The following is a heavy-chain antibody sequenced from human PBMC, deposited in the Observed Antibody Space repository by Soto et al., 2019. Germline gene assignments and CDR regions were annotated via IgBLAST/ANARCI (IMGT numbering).Heavy chain of an antibody. V-gene: IGHV1-69*02. CDR2: LIPILGIA. CDR3: ARDPGDF. Sequence: QVQLVQSGAEVKKPGSSVKVSCEASGGTFSSYTISWVRQAPGQGLEWMGRLIPILGIANYAQKFLGRVAMTADPSTSPAYMELGSLRSEDTAVYYCARDPGDFWGQGTLVTVSS. CDR1: GGTFSSYT. J-gene: IGHJ4*02.